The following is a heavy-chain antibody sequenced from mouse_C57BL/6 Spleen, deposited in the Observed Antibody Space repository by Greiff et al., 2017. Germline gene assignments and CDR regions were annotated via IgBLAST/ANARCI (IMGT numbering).Heavy chain of an antibody. CDR2: IHTNSGST. Sequence: QVPLQQPGAELVKPGASVKLSCKASGYTFTSYGMHWVKQRPGQGLEWIGMIHTNSGSTNYNEKFKSKATLTVDKSSSTAYMQLSSLTSEDSAVYCCARGNYPYAMDYWGQGTSVTVSS. J-gene: IGHJ4*01. CDR1: GYTFTSYG. V-gene: IGHV1-64*01. D-gene: IGHD2-1*01. CDR3: ARGNYPYAMDY.